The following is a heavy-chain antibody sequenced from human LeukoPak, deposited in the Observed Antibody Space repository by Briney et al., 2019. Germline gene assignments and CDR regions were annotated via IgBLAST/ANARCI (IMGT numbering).Heavy chain of an antibody. Sequence: PSETLSLTCTVSGGSISSYYWSWIRQPPGKGLEWMGYVNYSGSTNYNPSLKSRVSISVDTSKNQFSLKLSSVTAADTAVYYCATQMGPENKQLWRYYYYYYGMDVWGQGTTVTVSS. J-gene: IGHJ6*02. CDR2: VNYSGST. CDR1: GGSISSYY. V-gene: IGHV4-59*01. CDR3: ATQMGPENKQLWRYYYYYYGMDV. D-gene: IGHD5-18*01.